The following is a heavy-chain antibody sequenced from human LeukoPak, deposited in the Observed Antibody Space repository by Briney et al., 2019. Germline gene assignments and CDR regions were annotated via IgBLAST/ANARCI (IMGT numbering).Heavy chain of an antibody. J-gene: IGHJ5*02. Sequence: SETLSLTCAVYGGSFSGYYWSWIRQPPGKGLEWIGEINHSGSTNYNPSLKSRVTISVDTSKNQFSLKLSSVTAADTAVYYCARGLIWMGVIGGSWSDPWGQGTLVTVSS. D-gene: IGHD3-16*02. V-gene: IGHV4-34*01. CDR2: INHSGST. CDR3: ARGLIWMGVIGGSWSDP. CDR1: GGSFSGYY.